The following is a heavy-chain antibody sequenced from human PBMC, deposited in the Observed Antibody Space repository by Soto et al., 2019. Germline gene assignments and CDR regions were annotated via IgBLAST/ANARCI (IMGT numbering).Heavy chain of an antibody. J-gene: IGHJ3*02. V-gene: IGHV3-23*01. D-gene: IGHD3-10*01. CDR3: AKSKLLWFGELYRNDAFDI. Sequence: EVQLLESGGGLVQPGGSLRLSCAASGFTFSSYAMSWVRQAPGKGLEWVSAISGSGGSTYYADSVKGRFTISRDNSKNTLYLQMNSRRAEDTAVYYCAKSKLLWFGELYRNDAFDIWGQGTMVTVSS. CDR1: GFTFSSYA. CDR2: ISGSGGST.